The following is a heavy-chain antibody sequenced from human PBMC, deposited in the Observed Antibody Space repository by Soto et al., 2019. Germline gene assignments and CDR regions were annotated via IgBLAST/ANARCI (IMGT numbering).Heavy chain of an antibody. V-gene: IGHV3-13*01. J-gene: IGHJ5*02. Sequence: EVQLVESGGGLVQPGGSLRLSCAASGFTFSASDMHWVRQAAGKGLEWVSAIGTLHDTYYPYSVKGRFTISRDNAKNSLYLQMNSLRAGDTAVYYCARQASYWHGGGGWLDPWGQGTLVTVSS. D-gene: IGHD2-8*02. CDR2: IGTLHDT. CDR3: ARQASYWHGGGGWLDP. CDR1: GFTFSASD.